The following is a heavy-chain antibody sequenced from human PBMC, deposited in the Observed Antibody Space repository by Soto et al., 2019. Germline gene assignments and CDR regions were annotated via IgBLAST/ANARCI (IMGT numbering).Heavy chain of an antibody. V-gene: IGHV3-30-3*01. Sequence: QVQLVESGGGVVQPGRSLRLSCAASGFTFSSYAMHWVRQAPGKGLEWVAVISYDGSNKYYADSVQGRFTISRDNSKNTLYLQMNSLRAEDTAVYYCARDLNYYGSGSYHNERYYYYYYGMDVWGQGTTVTVSS. CDR3: ARDLNYYGSGSYHNERYYYYYYGMDV. CDR2: ISYDGSNK. D-gene: IGHD3-10*01. J-gene: IGHJ6*02. CDR1: GFTFSSYA.